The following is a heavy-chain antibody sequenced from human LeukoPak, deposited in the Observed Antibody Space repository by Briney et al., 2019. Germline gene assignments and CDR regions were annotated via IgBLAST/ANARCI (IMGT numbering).Heavy chain of an antibody. CDR1: GFTFSSYG. V-gene: IGHV3-30*18. Sequence: GGSLRLSWAASGFTFSSYGMHWVRQAPGKGLEWVAVISYDGSNKYYADSVKGRFTVSRDNSKNTLYLQMTSLTAEDTAVYYCAKIGSNFDYWGQGTLVTVSS. CDR3: AKIGSNFDY. CDR2: ISYDGSNK. J-gene: IGHJ4*02.